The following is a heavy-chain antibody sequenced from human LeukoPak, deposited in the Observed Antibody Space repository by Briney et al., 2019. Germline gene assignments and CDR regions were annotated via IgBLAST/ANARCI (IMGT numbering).Heavy chain of an antibody. CDR2: IFPSGGEI. CDR3: AKDRGKHDF. V-gene: IGHV3-23*01. J-gene: IGHJ4*02. CDR1: GFTFSTFA. Sequence: GGSLRLSCAASGFTFSTFAMIWVRQPPGKGLEWVSSIFPSGGEIHYADSVRGRFTISRDNSKNTLYLQMNSLRAEDTAVYYCAKDRGKHDFWGQGTLVIVSS.